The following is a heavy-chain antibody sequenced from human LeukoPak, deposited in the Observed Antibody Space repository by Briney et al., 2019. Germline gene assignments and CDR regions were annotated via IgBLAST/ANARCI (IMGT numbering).Heavy chain of an antibody. CDR1: GYTFTIYY. Sequence: ASVKVSFKASGYTFTIYYMHWVRQAPGQGLEWMGIINPSGGSTSYAQKFQGRVTMTRDTSTNTVYMELSSLRSEDTAVYYCARWGYCSGGSCSSNGAFDIWGQGTMVTVSS. CDR3: ARWGYCSGGSCSSNGAFDI. V-gene: IGHV1-46*01. CDR2: INPSGGST. J-gene: IGHJ3*02. D-gene: IGHD2-15*01.